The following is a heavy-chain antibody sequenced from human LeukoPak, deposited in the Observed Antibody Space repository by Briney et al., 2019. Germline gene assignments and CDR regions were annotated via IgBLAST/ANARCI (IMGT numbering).Heavy chain of an antibody. CDR3: ARGHSYGDCFYY. D-gene: IGHD4-17*01. CDR2: IIPILGTA. V-gene: IGHV1-69*13. CDR1: VYTFTGYY. J-gene: IGHJ4*02. Sequence: ASVKVSCKASVYTFTGYYMHWVRQAPGQGLEWMGGIIPILGTANYAQKFQGRVTITADESTSTAYMELSSLRSEDTAVYYCARGHSYGDCFYYWGQGTLVTVSS.